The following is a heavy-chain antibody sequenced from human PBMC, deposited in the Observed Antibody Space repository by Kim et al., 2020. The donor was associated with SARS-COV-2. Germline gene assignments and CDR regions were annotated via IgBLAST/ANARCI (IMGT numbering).Heavy chain of an antibody. D-gene: IGHD3-10*01. CDR2: ISYDGSNK. V-gene: IGHV3-30*04. J-gene: IGHJ4*02. CDR3: AKGGYYYGSGNDWVDY. Sequence: GGSLRLSCAASGFTFSNFAMHWVRQAPGKGLEWVADISYDGSNKYYVDSVKGRFTISRDNSKNTLYLQMNSLRAEDTAVYYCAKGGYYYGSGNDWVDYWGQGTLVTVSS. CDR1: GFTFSNFA.